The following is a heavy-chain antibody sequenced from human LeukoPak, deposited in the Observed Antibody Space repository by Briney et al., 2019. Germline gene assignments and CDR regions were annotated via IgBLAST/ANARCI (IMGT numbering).Heavy chain of an antibody. V-gene: IGHV3-66*01. D-gene: IGHD4-17*01. CDR2: IYGGGSA. CDR1: GFTVSSNY. CDR3: ARDDYGDYFFDY. Sequence: PGGSLRLSCAASGFTVSSNYMSWVRQAPGKGLEWVSVIYGGGSAYYADSVKGRFTISRDNSKNTLYLQMNSLRAEGTAVYYCARDDYGDYFFDYWGQGTLVTVSS. J-gene: IGHJ4*02.